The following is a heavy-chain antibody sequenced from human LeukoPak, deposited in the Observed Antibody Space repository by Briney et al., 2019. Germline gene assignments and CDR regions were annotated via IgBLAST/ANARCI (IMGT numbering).Heavy chain of an antibody. CDR2: ISGSGGST. CDR1: GFTFSSYA. J-gene: IGHJ3*02. Sequence: QTGGSLRLSCAASGFTFSSYAMSWVRQAPGKGLEWVSAISGSGGSTYYADSVKGRFTISRDNSKNTLYLQMNSLRAEDTAVYYCAKGLIYGDVPDDAFDIWGQGTMVTVSS. CDR3: AKGLIYGDVPDDAFDI. V-gene: IGHV3-23*01. D-gene: IGHD4-17*01.